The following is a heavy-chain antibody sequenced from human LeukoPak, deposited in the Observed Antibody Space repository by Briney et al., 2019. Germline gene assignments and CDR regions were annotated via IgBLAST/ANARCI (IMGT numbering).Heavy chain of an antibody. V-gene: IGHV3-7*03. D-gene: IGHD3-9*01. J-gene: IGHJ4*02. Sequence: GGSLRLSCAASGFTFSSYWMSWVRQAPGKGLEWVASIKQDGSEKYYVDSVKGRFTISRDNAKNSLYLQMNSLRAEDTAVYYCARVPRGYDILTGYYPLYFDYWAREPWSPSPQ. CDR3: ARVPRGYDILTGYYPLYFDY. CDR2: IKQDGSEK. CDR1: GFTFSSYW.